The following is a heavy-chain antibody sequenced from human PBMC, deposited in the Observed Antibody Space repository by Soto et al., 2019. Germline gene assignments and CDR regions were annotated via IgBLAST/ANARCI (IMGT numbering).Heavy chain of an antibody. J-gene: IGHJ6*03. CDR3: AGAATGPYYYYYYMDV. CDR1: GGSFSGYY. Sequence: SSETLSLTCAVYGGSFSGYYWSWIRQPPGKGLEWIGEINHSGSTNYNPSLKSRVTISVDTSKNQFSLKLSSVTAADTAVYYCAGAATGPYYYYYYMDVWGKGTTVTVSS. CDR2: INHSGST. V-gene: IGHV4-34*01. D-gene: IGHD2-15*01.